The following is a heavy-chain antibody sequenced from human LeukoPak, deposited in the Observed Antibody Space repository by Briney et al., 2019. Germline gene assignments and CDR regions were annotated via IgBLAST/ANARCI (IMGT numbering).Heavy chain of an antibody. D-gene: IGHD4-17*01. V-gene: IGHV3-53*01. CDR1: GFTVSSNY. Sequence: GGSLRLSCAASGFTVSSNYMSWVRQAPGKGLEWVSVIYSGGSTYYADSVKGRFTISRDNSKNTLYLQMNSLRAEDTAVYYCAKYGPTTVTISGPRDWGQGTLVTVSS. CDR2: IYSGGST. J-gene: IGHJ4*02. CDR3: AKYGPTTVTISGPRD.